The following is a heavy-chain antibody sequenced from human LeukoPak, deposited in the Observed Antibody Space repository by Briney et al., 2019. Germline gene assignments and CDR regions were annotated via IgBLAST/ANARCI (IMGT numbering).Heavy chain of an antibody. D-gene: IGHD3-10*01. J-gene: IGHJ4*02. Sequence: PSQTLSLTCTVSGGSISSGDYYWSWIRQPPGKGLEWIGYIYYSGSTYYNPSLKSRVTISVDTSKNQFSLKLSSVTAADTAVYYCARAPGAAPYLFDYWGQGTLVTVSS. CDR2: IYYSGST. V-gene: IGHV4-30-4*08. CDR1: GGSISSGDYY. CDR3: ARAPGAAPYLFDY.